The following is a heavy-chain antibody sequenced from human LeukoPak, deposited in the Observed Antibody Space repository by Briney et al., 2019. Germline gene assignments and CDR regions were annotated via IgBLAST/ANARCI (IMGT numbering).Heavy chain of an antibody. D-gene: IGHD6-13*01. V-gene: IGHV3-23*01. CDR1: GFTFSSYA. CDR2: ISGSGGST. CDR3: ASRQIGAAAGKGDY. Sequence: GGSLRLSCAASGFTFSSYAMSWVRQAPGKGLEWVSAISGSGGSTYYADSVKGRFTISRDNSKNTLYLQMNSLRAEDTAVYYCASRQIGAAAGKGDYWGQGTLVTVSS. J-gene: IGHJ4*02.